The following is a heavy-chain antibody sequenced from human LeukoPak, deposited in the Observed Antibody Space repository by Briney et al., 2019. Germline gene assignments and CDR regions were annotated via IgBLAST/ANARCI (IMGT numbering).Heavy chain of an antibody. D-gene: IGHD1-26*01. J-gene: IGHJ6*02. V-gene: IGHV3-21*01. CDR1: GFTFSSYS. CDR2: ISSSSSYI. Sequence: GGSLRLSCAASGFTFSSYSMNWVRQAPGKGLEWVSSISSSSSYIYCADSVKGRFTISRDNAKNSLYLQMNSLRAEDTAVYYCARDVVGATGAGYYYYGMDVWGQGTTVTVSS. CDR3: ARDVVGATGAGYYYYGMDV.